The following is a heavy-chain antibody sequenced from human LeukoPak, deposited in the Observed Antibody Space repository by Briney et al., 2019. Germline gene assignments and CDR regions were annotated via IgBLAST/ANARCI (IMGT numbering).Heavy chain of an antibody. Sequence: GGSLRLFRAASGFTLSSYWMTWVRQAPGKGLEWLANQQEDGSEKYYVDSEKGRFTISRDNAKNSLYLQMNSLRAEDTAVYYCARGRGMGYWGQGTLVTVSS. CDR2: QQEDGSEK. CDR3: ARGRGMGY. J-gene: IGHJ4*02. V-gene: IGHV3-7*01. D-gene: IGHD3-16*01. CDR1: GFTLSSYW.